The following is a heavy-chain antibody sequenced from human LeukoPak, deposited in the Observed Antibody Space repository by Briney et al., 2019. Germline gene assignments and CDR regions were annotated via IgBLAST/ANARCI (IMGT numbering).Heavy chain of an antibody. J-gene: IGHJ5*02. D-gene: IGHD3-3*01. Sequence: PSETLSLTCSVFGGSISNFYWSWIRQPPGKGLEWIGYIHYSGSTNYNPSLKSRVTISVDTSKNQFSLKLSSVTAADTAVYYCARRVGWSGYYFFDPWGQGTLVTVSS. CDR2: IHYSGST. CDR3: ARRVGWSGYYFFDP. CDR1: GGSISNFY. V-gene: IGHV4-59*01.